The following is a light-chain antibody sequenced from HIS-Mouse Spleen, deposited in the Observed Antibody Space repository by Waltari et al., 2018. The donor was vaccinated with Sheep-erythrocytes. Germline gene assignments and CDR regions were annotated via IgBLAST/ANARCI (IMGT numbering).Light chain of an antibody. CDR2: SAS. V-gene: IGKV1-39*01. CDR3: QQSYSTPQFT. J-gene: IGKJ3*01. CDR1: QSISSY. Sequence: DIQVTQSPSSLSASVGDIVTITCRASQSISSYLKWYQQKPGKAPKRLLYSASSLQSGVPSRFSGSGSGTDFTLTISSLQPEDFATYYCQQSYSTPQFTFGPGTKVDIK.